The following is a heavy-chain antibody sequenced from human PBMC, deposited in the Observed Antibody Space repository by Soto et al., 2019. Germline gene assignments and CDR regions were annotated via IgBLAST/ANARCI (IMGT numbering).Heavy chain of an antibody. V-gene: IGHV4-59*01. D-gene: IGHD6-19*01. CDR1: GGSISSYY. CDR2: IYYSGST. CDR3: ARGSSGWYAEYFQH. J-gene: IGHJ1*01. Sequence: PSETLSLTCTVSGGSISSYYWSWIRQPPGKGLEWIGYIYYSGSTNYNPSLKSRVTISVDTSKNQFSLKLSSVTAADTAVYYCARGSSGWYAEYFQHWAQGTLVTVSS.